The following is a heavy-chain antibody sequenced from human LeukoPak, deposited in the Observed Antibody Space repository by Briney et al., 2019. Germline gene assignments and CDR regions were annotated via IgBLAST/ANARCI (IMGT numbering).Heavy chain of an antibody. Sequence: GSLRLSCTGSGFNFGDYAMSWIRQLPGKGLEWIGEINHSGSSNYNPALKSRVTMSVDTSKNQFSLKLSSVTAADTAVYYCARGTDQITMVRGSQKLLEYWGQGTLVIVSS. CDR1: GFNFGDYA. V-gene: IGHV4-34*01. D-gene: IGHD3-10*01. CDR3: ARGTDQITMVRGSQKLLEY. J-gene: IGHJ4*02. CDR2: INHSGSS.